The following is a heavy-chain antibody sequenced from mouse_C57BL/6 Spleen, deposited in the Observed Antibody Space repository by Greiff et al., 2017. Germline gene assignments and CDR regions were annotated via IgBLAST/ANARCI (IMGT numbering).Heavy chain of an antibody. CDR1: GYSITSGYD. D-gene: IGHD3-1*01. Sequence: DVKLQESGPGMVKPSQSLSLTCTVTGYSITSGYDWHWIRHFPGNQLEWMGYISYSGSTNYNPSLKSRISITHDTSKNHFFLKLNSVTTEDTAPYYCAARTAYLYFEVWGTGTTVTVSS. CDR2: ISYSGST. V-gene: IGHV3-1*01. J-gene: IGHJ1*03. CDR3: AARTAYLYFEV.